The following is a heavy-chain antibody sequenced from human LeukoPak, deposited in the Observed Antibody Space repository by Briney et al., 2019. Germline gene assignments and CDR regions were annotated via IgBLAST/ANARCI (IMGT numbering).Heavy chain of an antibody. J-gene: IGHJ4*02. D-gene: IGHD3-22*01. CDR1: GDSISSRSYY. CDR2: IYYSGST. Sequence: PSETLSLTCTVSGDSISSRSYYWGWIRQPPGKGLEWIGSIYYSGSTYYNPSLKSRVTISVDTSKNQFSLKLSSVTAADTAVYYCARVPPDSSGYYLHFDYWGQGTLVTVSS. CDR3: ARVPPDSSGYYLHFDY. V-gene: IGHV4-39*07.